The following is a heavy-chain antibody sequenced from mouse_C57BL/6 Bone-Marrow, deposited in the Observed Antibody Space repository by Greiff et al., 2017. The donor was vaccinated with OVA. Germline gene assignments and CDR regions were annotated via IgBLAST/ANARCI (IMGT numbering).Heavy chain of an antibody. J-gene: IGHJ2*01. CDR1: GYTFTSYG. D-gene: IGHD1-1*01. CDR2: IYPRSGNT. Sequence: QVQLQQSGAELARPGASVKLSCKASGYTFTSYGISWVKQRTGQGLEWIGEIYPRSGNTYYNEKFKGKATLTADKSSSTAYMELRCLTSEDSAVYFCARSYYYGSSYDFDYWGQGTPLTVSS. CDR3: ARSYYYGSSYDFDY. V-gene: IGHV1-81*01.